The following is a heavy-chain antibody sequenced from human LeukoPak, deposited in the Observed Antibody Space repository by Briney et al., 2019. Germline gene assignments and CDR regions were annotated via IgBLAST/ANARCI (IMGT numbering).Heavy chain of an antibody. Sequence: PGGSLRLSCAASGFTFTDYYMSWIRQAPGKGLEWDSYISSSGTIIYYADSVKGRFTTSRDNAKNSLYLEMNSLRAEDPAVYYCARRTSGIDYWGQGTLVTVSS. CDR2: ISSSGTII. J-gene: IGHJ4*02. CDR3: ARRTSGIDY. CDR1: GFTFTDYY. V-gene: IGHV3-11*01.